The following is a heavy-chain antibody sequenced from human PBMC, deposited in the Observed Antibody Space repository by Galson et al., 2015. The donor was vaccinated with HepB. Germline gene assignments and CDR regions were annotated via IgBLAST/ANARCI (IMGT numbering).Heavy chain of an antibody. CDR3: TRDGQSYNYHYYGTDV. CDR2: ISAYNGNT. D-gene: IGHD1-26*01. Sequence: SVKVSCKASGDTFTRFGFSWVRQAPGQGPEWMGWISAYNGNTQYAQKFQGRVTMTTDASTSTAYMELRGLRSDDTAVYYCTRDGQSYNYHYYGTDVWGQGTTVTVSS. CDR1: GDTFTRFG. J-gene: IGHJ6*02. V-gene: IGHV1-18*01.